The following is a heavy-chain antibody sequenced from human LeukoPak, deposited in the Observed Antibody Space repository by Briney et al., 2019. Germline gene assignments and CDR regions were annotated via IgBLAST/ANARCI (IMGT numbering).Heavy chain of an antibody. Sequence: PGGSLRLSCAASGFTFSSYSMNWVRQAPGKGLEWVSSISSSSSYIYYADSVKGRFTISRDNAKNSLYLQMNSLRAEDTGVYYCARGSGPLNFSPDNWFDPWGQGTLVTVSS. CDR1: GFTFSSYS. CDR3: ARGSGPLNFSPDNWFDP. J-gene: IGHJ5*02. V-gene: IGHV3-21*01. D-gene: IGHD3-3*01. CDR2: ISSSSSYI.